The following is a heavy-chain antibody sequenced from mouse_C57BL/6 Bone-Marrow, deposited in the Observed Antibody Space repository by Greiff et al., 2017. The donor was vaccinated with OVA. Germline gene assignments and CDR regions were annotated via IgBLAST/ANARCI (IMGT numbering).Heavy chain of an antibody. CDR3: ARRGGLLFDY. J-gene: IGHJ2*01. CDR2: IDPSDSET. V-gene: IGHV1-52*01. D-gene: IGHD2-3*01. Sequence: QVHVKQPGAELVRPGSSVKLSCKASGYTFTSYWMHWVKQRPIQGLEWIGNIDPSDSETHYNQKFKDKATLTVDKSSSTAYMQLSSLTSEDSAVYYCARRGGLLFDYWGQGTTLTVSS. CDR1: GYTFTSYW.